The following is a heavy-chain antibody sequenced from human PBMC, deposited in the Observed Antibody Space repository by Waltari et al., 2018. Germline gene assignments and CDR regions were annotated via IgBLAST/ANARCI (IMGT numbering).Heavy chain of an antibody. CDR2: VSYRGIT. D-gene: IGHD1-26*01. CDR1: PGSISIPVYF. Sequence: QVQLQESGPGLVKPSQTLTLTCDVLPGSISIPVYFWGWFRQAPGKGLEWIGSVSYRGITYYTPSLESRVTMSVDTSKNQFSLKLNSVTAADAAVYYCARTTFVGYFDFWGHGTLVTVSS. J-gene: IGHJ4*01. V-gene: IGHV4-30-4*01. CDR3: ARTTFVGYFDF.